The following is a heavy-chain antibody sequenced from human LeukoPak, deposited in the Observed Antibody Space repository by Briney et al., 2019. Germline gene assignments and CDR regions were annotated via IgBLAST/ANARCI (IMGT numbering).Heavy chain of an antibody. CDR1: GFTFSSYS. J-gene: IGHJ4*02. Sequence: GGSLRLSCAASGFTFSSYSMNWVRQAPGKGLEYVSAISTNGESTYYADSVKGRFTISRDNSKNTLFLQMGSLRADDMAVYYCARWGSISCYDYWGQGTLVTVSS. CDR3: ARWGSISCYDY. D-gene: IGHD2-15*01. V-gene: IGHV3-64*02. CDR2: ISTNGEST.